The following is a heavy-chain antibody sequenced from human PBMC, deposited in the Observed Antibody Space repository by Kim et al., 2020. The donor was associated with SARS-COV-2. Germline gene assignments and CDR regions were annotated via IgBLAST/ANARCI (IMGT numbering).Heavy chain of an antibody. V-gene: IGHV5-10-1*01. D-gene: IGHD6-6*01. CDR2: IDPSDSYT. CDR1: GYSFTSYW. J-gene: IGHJ4*02. CDR3: AGTYSSSLGFDY. Sequence: GESLKISCKGSGYSFTSYWISWVRQMPGKGLEWMGRIDPSDSYTNYSPSFQGHVTISADKSISTAYLQWSSLKASDTAMYYCAGTYSSSLGFDYWGQGTLVTVSS.